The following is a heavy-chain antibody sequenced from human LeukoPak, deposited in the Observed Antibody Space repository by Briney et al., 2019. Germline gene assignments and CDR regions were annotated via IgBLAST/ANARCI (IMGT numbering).Heavy chain of an antibody. J-gene: IGHJ3*02. CDR1: GFTFSSCA. Sequence: GGSLRLSCSASGFTFSSCAMHWVRQAPGKGLEFVSSVNTNGRDTYDADSVKGRFTISRDNSKDTLYLQMSSLRVEDTAVYYCVNSVEAAGITLGPFDIWGQGTTVTVSS. CDR3: VNSVEAAGITLGPFDI. D-gene: IGHD1-7*01. V-gene: IGHV3-64D*09. CDR2: VNTNGRDT.